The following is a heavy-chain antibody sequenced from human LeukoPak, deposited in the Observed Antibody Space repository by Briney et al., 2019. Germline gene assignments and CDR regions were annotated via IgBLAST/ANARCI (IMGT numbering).Heavy chain of an antibody. CDR2: IYYSGST. CDR3: ARVSYRYSYYFDY. Sequence: SETLSLTCTVSGGSISSGGYYWSWIRQHPGKGLEWIGYIYYSGSTYCNPSLKSRVTISVDTSKNQFSLKLSSVTAADTAVYYCARVSYRYSYYFDYWGQGTLVTVSS. D-gene: IGHD2-15*01. CDR1: GGSISSGGYY. V-gene: IGHV4-31*03. J-gene: IGHJ4*02.